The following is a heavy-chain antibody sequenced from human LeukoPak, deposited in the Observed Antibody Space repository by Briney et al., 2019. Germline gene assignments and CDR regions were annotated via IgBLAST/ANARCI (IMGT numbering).Heavy chain of an antibody. Sequence: PGGSLRLSCAASGFTFSSFAMGWVRQAPGKGLEWVSTVSGSGGNIYYADSVKGRFTISRDNSKNTLYLQMNSLRAEDTAVYYCAKDTSLNYSSSWYWAHYYYYYMDVWGKGTTVTVSS. CDR2: VSGSGGNI. J-gene: IGHJ6*03. D-gene: IGHD6-13*01. V-gene: IGHV3-23*01. CDR1: GFTFSSFA. CDR3: AKDTSLNYSSSWYWAHYYYYYMDV.